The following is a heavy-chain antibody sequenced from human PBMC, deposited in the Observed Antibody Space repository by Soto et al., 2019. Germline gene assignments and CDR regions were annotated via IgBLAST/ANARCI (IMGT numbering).Heavy chain of an antibody. J-gene: IGHJ4*02. CDR1: GGSISSSNW. D-gene: IGHD2-2*01. CDR3: ARLPYGSSTSCVSFDY. CDR2: VYHSGST. Sequence: QVQLQESGPGLVKPSGTLSLTCAVSGGSISSSNWWSWVRQPPGRGLEWIGEVYHSGSTNYNTSLKGRVTISVDKSKTHFALNLSSVTAADTAVYYCARLPYGSSTSCVSFDYGGKGSLVTVAS. V-gene: IGHV4-4*02.